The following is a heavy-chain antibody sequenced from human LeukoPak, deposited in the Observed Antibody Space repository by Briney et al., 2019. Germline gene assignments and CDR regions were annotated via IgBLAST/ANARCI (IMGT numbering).Heavy chain of an antibody. CDR3: ARSYGSGSYTPPSDY. Sequence: ASVKVSCKASGYTFTGYYIHWVRQAPGQGLEWMGWINPNSGGTNYAQKFQGRVTMTRDTSISTAYMELSRLRSDDTAVYYCARSYGSGSYTPPSDYWGQGTLVTVSS. J-gene: IGHJ4*02. V-gene: IGHV1-2*02. D-gene: IGHD3-10*01. CDR2: INPNSGGT. CDR1: GYTFTGYY.